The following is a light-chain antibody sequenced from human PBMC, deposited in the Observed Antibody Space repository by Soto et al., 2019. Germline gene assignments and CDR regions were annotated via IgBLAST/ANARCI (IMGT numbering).Light chain of an antibody. CDR1: QSVSSS. V-gene: IGKV3-15*01. CDR3: QQYHNWLPIT. CDR2: GAS. Sequence: IVMTQSPATLSLSPGERGTISCRASQSVSSSLAWYQKKPGQSPRLLLYGASTRATGIPARFSGSGSGTELTLTISSLQSEDFAVYYCQQYHNWLPITFGQGTRLEI. J-gene: IGKJ5*01.